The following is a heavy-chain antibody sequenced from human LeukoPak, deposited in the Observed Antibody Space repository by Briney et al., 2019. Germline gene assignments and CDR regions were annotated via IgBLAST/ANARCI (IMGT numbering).Heavy chain of an antibody. J-gene: IGHJ4*02. D-gene: IGHD2-21*02. CDR3: ARTHCEGDCFSAIRY. CDR2: IYYSGGA. CDR1: GDSLRKSTFY. Sequence: SETLSLTCTVSGDSLRKSTFYWVWIRQPPGKGLEWIGSIYYSGGADYNPSLQSRVTISVDTSKNEFSLKVRSVTATDTAVYFCARTHCEGDCFSAIRYWGQGTPVTVSS. V-gene: IGHV4-39*07.